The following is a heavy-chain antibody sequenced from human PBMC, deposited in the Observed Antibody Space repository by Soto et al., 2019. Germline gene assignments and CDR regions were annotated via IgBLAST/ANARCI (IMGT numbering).Heavy chain of an antibody. Sequence: GASVEVSCKXSGGTFSSYAISWVRQAPGQGLEWMGGIIPIFGTANYAQKFQGRVTITADESTSTAYMELSSLRSEDTAVYYCAREDRGYSYGGSGYWGQGTLVTVSS. V-gene: IGHV1-69*13. CDR2: IIPIFGTA. J-gene: IGHJ4*02. CDR1: GGTFSSYA. CDR3: AREDRGYSYGGSGY. D-gene: IGHD5-18*01.